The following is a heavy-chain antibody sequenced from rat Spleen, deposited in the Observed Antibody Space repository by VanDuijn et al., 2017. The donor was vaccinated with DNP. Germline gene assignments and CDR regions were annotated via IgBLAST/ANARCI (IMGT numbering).Heavy chain of an antibody. Sequence: QVHLRESGPGLVQPSQTLSLTCTVSGFSLTNYHVHWIRQPPGKGLEWVGIMWSDGDTSYNSTLKSRLSISRDTSKSQVFFEMNSLQTADTATYCCARDGYPGMDYWGQGVMVTVSS. CDR2: MWSDGDT. V-gene: IGHV2-32*01. CDR1: GFSLTNYH. J-gene: IGHJ2*01. CDR3: ARDGYPGMDY. D-gene: IGHD1-4*01.